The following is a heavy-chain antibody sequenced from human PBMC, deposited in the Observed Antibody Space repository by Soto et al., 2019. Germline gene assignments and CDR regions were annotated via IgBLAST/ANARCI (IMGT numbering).Heavy chain of an antibody. J-gene: IGHJ3*02. CDR2: TYHNGSP. CDR1: GGSITSGGFA. CDR3: ARSTPTYDRTFNI. V-gene: IGHV4-30-2*06. Sequence: QLQLQESDSGLVKPSQTLSLTCIVSGGSITSGGFAWNWIRQSPGKGLEWIGNTYHNGSPYYNPSLRSRVTISVDGSKNQFSLTLNSMTAADTAVYYCARSTPTYDRTFNIWGQGTMVTVSS. D-gene: IGHD3-16*01.